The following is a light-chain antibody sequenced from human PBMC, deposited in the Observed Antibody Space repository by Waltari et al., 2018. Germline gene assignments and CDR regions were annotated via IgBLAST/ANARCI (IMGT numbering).Light chain of an antibody. Sequence: SYVVTQPPSVSVAPGETATITCGGDNIGTYSVHWYQQKARQAPVLVIFYDRDRPSGIPDRFSGSNSGNTATLTISRVEAGDEARYYCHVWHPHVDPGVFGTGTEVTVL. CDR2: YDR. V-gene: IGLV3-21*04. CDR1: NIGTYS. CDR3: HVWHPHVDPGV. J-gene: IGLJ1*01.